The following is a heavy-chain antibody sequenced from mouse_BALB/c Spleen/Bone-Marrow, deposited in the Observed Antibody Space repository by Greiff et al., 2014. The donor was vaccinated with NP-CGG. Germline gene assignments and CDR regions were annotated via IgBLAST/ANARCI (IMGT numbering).Heavy chain of an antibody. J-gene: IGHJ3*01. CDR3: AMYYYGSSLFAY. Sequence: VQLQQSGAELVKPGASVKLSCTASGFNIKDTYMHWVKQRPEQGLEWIGRIDPANGNTKYDPKFQGKATITADTSSNTAYLQLSSLTSEDTAVYYCAMYYYGSSLFAYWGQGTPVTVSA. D-gene: IGHD1-1*01. CDR1: GFNIKDTY. CDR2: IDPANGNT. V-gene: IGHV14-3*02.